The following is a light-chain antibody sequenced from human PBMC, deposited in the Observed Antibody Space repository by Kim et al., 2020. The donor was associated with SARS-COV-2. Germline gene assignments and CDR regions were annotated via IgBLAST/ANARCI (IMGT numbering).Light chain of an antibody. CDR2: DVS. Sequence: QSALTQPASVSGSPGQSFTISCTGTSSDVGGYNYVSWYQQHPGKAPKLMIYDVSKWPSGVSNRFSGSKSGNTASLTISGLQAEDEADYYCSSYTSSSFYVFGTGTKVTVL. CDR1: SSDVGGYNY. V-gene: IGLV2-14*01. CDR3: SSYTSSSFYV. J-gene: IGLJ1*01.